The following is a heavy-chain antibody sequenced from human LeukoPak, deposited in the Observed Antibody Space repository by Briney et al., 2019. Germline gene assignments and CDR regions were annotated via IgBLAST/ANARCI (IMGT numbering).Heavy chain of an antibody. CDR1: GGTFSSYA. D-gene: IGHD2-2*01. J-gene: IGHJ6*03. Sequence: VASVKVPCKASGGTFSSYAISWVRQAPGQGLEWMGGIIPIFGTANYAQKFQGRVTITTDESTSTAYMELSSLRSEDTAVYYCARAFTYCSSTSCSRYYYYMDVWGKGTTVTVSS. CDR3: ARAFTYCSSTSCSRYYYYMDV. V-gene: IGHV1-69*05. CDR2: IIPIFGTA.